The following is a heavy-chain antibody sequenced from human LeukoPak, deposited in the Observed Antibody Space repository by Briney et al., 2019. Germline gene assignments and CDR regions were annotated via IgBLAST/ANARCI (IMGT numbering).Heavy chain of an antibody. CDR2: ISGSGGST. CDR1: GFTFSSYA. D-gene: IGHD4/OR15-4a*01. Sequence: GGSLRLSCAASGFTFSSYAMSWVRQAPGKGLEWVSAISGSGGSTYYADSVKGRFTISRDNSKNTLYLQMNSLRAEDTAVYYCARTATGLDYRDDAFDIWGQGTMVTVSS. V-gene: IGHV3-23*01. CDR3: ARTATGLDYRDDAFDI. J-gene: IGHJ3*02.